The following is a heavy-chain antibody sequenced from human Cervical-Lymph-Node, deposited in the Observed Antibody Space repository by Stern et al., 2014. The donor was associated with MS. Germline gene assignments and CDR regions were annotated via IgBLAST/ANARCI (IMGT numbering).Heavy chain of an antibody. CDR1: GGPFSMSA. CDR3: ARDPPEAILRSRPGDNY. V-gene: IGHV1-69*06. J-gene: IGHJ4*02. Sequence: VQLEESGAEVKKPGSSVKVSCTASGGPFSMSAISWLRQAPGQGLEWMGGVIHLFSTANYAQRFRDRVNFTADKTTQTVYIALTNLRSEDTAVYYCARDPPEAILRSRPGDNYWGQGTRVAVSS. D-gene: IGHD7-27*01. CDR2: VIHLFSTA.